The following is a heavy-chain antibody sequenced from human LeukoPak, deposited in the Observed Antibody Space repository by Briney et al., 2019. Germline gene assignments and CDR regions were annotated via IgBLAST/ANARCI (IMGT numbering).Heavy chain of an antibody. CDR2: IYYSGST. V-gene: IGHV4-59*05. Sequence: SETLSLTCTVSGGSISSYYWSWIRQPPGKGLEWIGSIYYSGSTYYNPSLKSRVTISVDTSKNQFSLKLSSVTAADTAVYYCARLGYDSSGYLLPDGYYFDYWGQGTLVTVSS. CDR1: GGSISSYY. D-gene: IGHD3-22*01. J-gene: IGHJ4*02. CDR3: ARLGYDSSGYLLPDGYYFDY.